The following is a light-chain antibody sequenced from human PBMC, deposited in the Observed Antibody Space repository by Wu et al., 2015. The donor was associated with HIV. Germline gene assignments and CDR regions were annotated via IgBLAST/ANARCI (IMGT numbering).Light chain of an antibody. J-gene: IGKJ1*01. CDR1: QSVRDD. Sequence: EIVMTQSPATLSVSPGERVTLSCRASQSVRDDLAWYQQKPGQAPRLLIYGASTRATGVPARFSGSGSGTKFTFTISGLQSEDFAVYYCQQYDVWRTFGQGTRVEVK. CDR3: QQYDVWRT. CDR2: GAS. V-gene: IGKV3-15*01.